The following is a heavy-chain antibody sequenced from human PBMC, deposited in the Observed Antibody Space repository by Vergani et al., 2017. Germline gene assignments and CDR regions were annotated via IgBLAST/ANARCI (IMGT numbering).Heavy chain of an antibody. CDR3: AGDPGGGFGDLFRYGMDV. J-gene: IGHJ6*02. D-gene: IGHD3-10*01. V-gene: IGHV1-69*06. CDR1: GGTFSSYA. CDR2: IIPIFGTA. Sequence: QVQLVQSGAEVKKPGSSVKVSCKASGGTFSSYAISWVRQAPGQGLEWMGGIIPIFGTANYAQKFQGRVTITADKSTSTAYMELSSLRSEDTAVYYCAGDPGGGFGDLFRYGMDVWGQGTTVTVSS.